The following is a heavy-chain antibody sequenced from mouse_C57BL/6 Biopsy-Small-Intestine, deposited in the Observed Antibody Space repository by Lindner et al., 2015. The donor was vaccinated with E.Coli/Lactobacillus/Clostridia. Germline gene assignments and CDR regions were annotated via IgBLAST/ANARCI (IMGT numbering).Heavy chain of an antibody. Sequence: VQLQESGPEVVKPGASVKISCKASGYAFSSSWMNWVKQRPGKGLEWIGRIYPGDGDTNYNGKFKGKATLTADKFSSTAYMQLSSLTSDDSAVYFCARWLLHYYAMDYWGQGTSVTVSS. J-gene: IGHJ4*01. V-gene: IGHV1-82*01. CDR1: GYAFSSSW. CDR2: IYPGDGDT. CDR3: ARWLLHYYAMDY. D-gene: IGHD2-3*01.